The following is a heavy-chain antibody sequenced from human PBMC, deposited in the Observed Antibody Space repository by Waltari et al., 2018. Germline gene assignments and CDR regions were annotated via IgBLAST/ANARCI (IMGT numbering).Heavy chain of an antibody. Sequence: QVQLVQSGAEVKKPGASVKVSCKASGYTFTSYDLHWMRPATGQGLEWMGWMNPNSGNTGYAQKFQGRVTITRNTSISTAYMELSSLRSEDTAVYYCARASSGGSCYPLDYWGQGTLVTVSS. CDR3: ARASSGGSCYPLDY. V-gene: IGHV1-8*03. D-gene: IGHD2-15*01. J-gene: IGHJ4*02. CDR2: MNPNSGNT. CDR1: GYTFTSYD.